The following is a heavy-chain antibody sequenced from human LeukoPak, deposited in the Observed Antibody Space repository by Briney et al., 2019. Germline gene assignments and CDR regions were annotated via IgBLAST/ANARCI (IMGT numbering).Heavy chain of an antibody. D-gene: IGHD2-15*01. CDR1: GGSISSGSYY. V-gene: IGHV4-61*02. CDR2: IYTSGST. CDR3: ASFYCSGGSCYQYFSYYYMDV. Sequence: SETLSLTCTVSGGSISSGSYYWSWIRQPAGTGLEWIGRIYTSGSTNYSPSLKSRVTISVDTSKNQFSLKLNSVTAADTAVYYCASFYCSGGSCYQYFSYYYMDVWGKGTTVTISS. J-gene: IGHJ6*03.